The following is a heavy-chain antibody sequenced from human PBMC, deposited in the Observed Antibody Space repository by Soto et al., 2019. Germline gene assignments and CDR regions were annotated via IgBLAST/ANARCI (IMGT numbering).Heavy chain of an antibody. D-gene: IGHD3-10*01. CDR1: GFTFSDFA. Sequence: HPGGSLRLSCSASGFTFSDFAMTWVRHVPGRGLEWVASLDGAGGSTYYAESVRGRFSISRDNSQNTLFLQMKRLTVDDTAIYYCAAPRDEYGSGVSWFTYGMDIWGQGTTVTVSS. V-gene: IGHV3-23*01. CDR3: AAPRDEYGSGVSWFTYGMDI. CDR2: LDGAGGST. J-gene: IGHJ6*02.